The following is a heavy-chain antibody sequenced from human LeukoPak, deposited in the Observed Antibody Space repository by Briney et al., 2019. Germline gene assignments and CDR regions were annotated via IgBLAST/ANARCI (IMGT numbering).Heavy chain of an antibody. V-gene: IGHV3-21*01. J-gene: IGHJ5*02. CDR2: ISSDNGYI. CDR3: ARVNYHLLVGWFDP. D-gene: IGHD1-26*01. CDR1: GFTFTTYW. Sequence: GGSLRLSCAASGFTFTTYWMSWVRQAPGKGLEWVSSISSDNGYIYYADSVKGRFTISRDNAKNSLFLQMDSLRAEDTAVYFCARVNYHLLVGWFDPWGQGTLVTVSS.